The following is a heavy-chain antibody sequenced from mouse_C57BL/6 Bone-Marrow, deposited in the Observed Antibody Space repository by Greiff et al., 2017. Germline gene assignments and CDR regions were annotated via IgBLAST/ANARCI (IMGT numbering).Heavy chain of an antibody. Sequence: EVKVVESGGDLVKPGGSLKLSCAASGFTFSSYGMSWVRQTPDKRLEWVATISSGGSYTYYPDSVKGRFTISRDNAKNTLYLQMSSLKSEDTAMYYCARPIGPYYFDYWGQGTTLTVSS. CDR2: ISSGGSYT. D-gene: IGHD3-3*01. CDR1: GFTFSSYG. V-gene: IGHV5-6*01. J-gene: IGHJ2*01. CDR3: ARPIGPYYFDY.